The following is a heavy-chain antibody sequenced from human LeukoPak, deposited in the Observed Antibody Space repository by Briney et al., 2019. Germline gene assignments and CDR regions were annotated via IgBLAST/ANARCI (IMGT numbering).Heavy chain of an antibody. CDR3: AKTPGVMITHIFDY. D-gene: IGHD3-16*01. CDR2: ISGSGGTT. J-gene: IGHJ4*02. CDR1: EFTFSHYA. V-gene: IGHV3-23*01. Sequence: GGSLRLSCAASEFTFSHYAMSWVRQAPGKGLEWVSAISGSGGTTYYADSVKGRFTISRDNSKDTLYLQMNSLRAADTAVYYCAKTPGVMITHIFDYWGQGTLVTVSP.